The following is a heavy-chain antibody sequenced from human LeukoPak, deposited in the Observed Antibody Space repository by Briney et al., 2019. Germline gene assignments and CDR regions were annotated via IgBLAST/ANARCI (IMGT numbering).Heavy chain of an antibody. Sequence: SETLSLTCAVYGGSFSGYYWSWIRQPPGKGLEWIGEIKHSGSTNCNPSLKSRVTISVDTSKNQFSLKLSSVTAADTAVYYCERAGSWVDISLDYWGQGTLVTVSS. D-gene: IGHD3-9*01. CDR1: GGSFSGYY. CDR3: ERAGSWVDISLDY. V-gene: IGHV4-34*01. J-gene: IGHJ4*02. CDR2: IKHSGST.